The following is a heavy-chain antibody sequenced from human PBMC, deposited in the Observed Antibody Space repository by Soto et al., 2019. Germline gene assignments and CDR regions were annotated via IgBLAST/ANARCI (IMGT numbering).Heavy chain of an antibody. J-gene: IGHJ4*02. V-gene: IGHV3-23*01. CDR1: GFFFSSYT. CDR2: FSATSENT. Sequence: EVQLLESGGGLVQPGGSLRLSCVGSGFFFSSYTMTWVRQAPGKGLEWVSSFSATSENTYYADSVRGRFTISRDKSKNALFLQIDSLTAEDTAMYYCAKARDQQWVRLPFDYWGQGILVIVSS. D-gene: IGHD6-19*01. CDR3: AKARDQQWVRLPFDY.